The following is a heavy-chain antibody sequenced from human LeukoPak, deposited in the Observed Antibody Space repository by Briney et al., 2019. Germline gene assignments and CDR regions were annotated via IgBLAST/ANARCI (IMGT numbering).Heavy chain of an antibody. D-gene: IGHD1-26*01. CDR3: AKAGSIRFDY. V-gene: IGHV3-23*01. J-gene: IGHJ4*02. Sequence: GGSLRLSCAASGFTFSSYGMSWVRQAPGKVLEWVSAISGSGGNTYYADSVKGRFTISRDNYKNTLYLQMNNLRAEDTAVYYCAKAGSIRFDYWGQGTLVTVSS. CDR2: ISGSGGNT. CDR1: GFTFSSYG.